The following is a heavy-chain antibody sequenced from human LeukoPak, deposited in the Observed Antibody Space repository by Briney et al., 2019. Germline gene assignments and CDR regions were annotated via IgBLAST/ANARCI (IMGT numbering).Heavy chain of an antibody. D-gene: IGHD3-10*01. CDR1: GYTFTSYA. Sequence: ASVKVSCKASGYTFTSYAMHWVRQAPGQRLEWMGWINAGNGNAKYSQEFQGRVTITRDTSASTAYMELSSLRSEDTAVYYCARSYYGSGPDYWGQGTLVTVSS. V-gene: IGHV1-3*03. CDR2: INAGNGNA. J-gene: IGHJ4*02. CDR3: ARSYYGSGPDY.